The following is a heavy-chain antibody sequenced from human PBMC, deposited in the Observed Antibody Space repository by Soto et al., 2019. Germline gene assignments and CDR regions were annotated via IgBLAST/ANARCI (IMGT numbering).Heavy chain of an antibody. Sequence: GGSLRLSCAASGFTFSSYGMHWVRQAPGKGLEWVAVIWYDGSNKYYADSVKGRFTISRDNSKNTLYLQMNSLRAEDTAVYYCARDEIAQLWLNYYYYYGMDVWGQGTTVTVSS. CDR2: IWYDGSNK. CDR3: ARDEIAQLWLNYYYYYGMDV. V-gene: IGHV3-33*01. D-gene: IGHD5-18*01. CDR1: GFTFSSYG. J-gene: IGHJ6*02.